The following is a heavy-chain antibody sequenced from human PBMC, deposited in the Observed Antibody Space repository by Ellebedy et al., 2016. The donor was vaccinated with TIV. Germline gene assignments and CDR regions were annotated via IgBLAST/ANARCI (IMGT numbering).Heavy chain of an antibody. Sequence: GESLKISCAASGFTFSNAWMSWVRQAPGKGLEWVGRIKSKSDGGTTDYAAPVKGRFTISRDDSKNTLYLQMNSLKTEDTAVYYCTTDEMDRIVGDTNFDYWGQGTLVTVSS. D-gene: IGHD1-26*01. CDR3: TTDEMDRIVGDTNFDY. V-gene: IGHV3-15*01. J-gene: IGHJ4*02. CDR2: IKSKSDGGTT. CDR1: GFTFSNAW.